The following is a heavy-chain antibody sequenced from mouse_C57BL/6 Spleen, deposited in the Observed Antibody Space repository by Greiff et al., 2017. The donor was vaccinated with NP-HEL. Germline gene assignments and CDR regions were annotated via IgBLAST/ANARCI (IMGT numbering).Heavy chain of an antibody. CDR3: ARDVGDMDY. Sequence: VQLQQSGAELVKPGASVKISCKASGYAFRSYWMNWVKPRPGKGLEWIGQIYPGDGDTNYTRTFKGKAKLTADKSSSTGDMQRSSLTAEDSAVDCCARDVGDMDYGGQGTSVTVSS. D-gene: IGHD3-3*01. CDR2: IYPGDGDT. CDR1: GYAFRSYW. J-gene: IGHJ4*01. V-gene: IGHV1-80*01.